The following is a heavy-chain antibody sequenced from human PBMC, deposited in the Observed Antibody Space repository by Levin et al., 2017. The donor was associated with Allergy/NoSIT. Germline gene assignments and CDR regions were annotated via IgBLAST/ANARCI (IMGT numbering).Heavy chain of an antibody. Sequence: GGSLRLSCAASGFTVSSNYMSWVRQAPGKGLEWVSVIYSGGSTYYADSVKGRFTISRDNSKNTLYLQMNSLRAEDTAVYYCARGLLEWLSLGGMDVWGQGTTVTVSS. V-gene: IGHV3-66*01. J-gene: IGHJ6*02. D-gene: IGHD3-3*01. CDR2: IYSGGST. CDR3: ARGLLEWLSLGGMDV. CDR1: GFTVSSNY.